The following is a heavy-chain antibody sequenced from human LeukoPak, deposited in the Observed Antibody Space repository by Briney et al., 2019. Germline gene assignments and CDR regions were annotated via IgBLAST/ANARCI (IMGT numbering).Heavy chain of an antibody. CDR3: AKMMGQRLYDYCMDI. D-gene: IGHD3-16*01. CDR1: GFAFSNFA. CDR2: MSGSGDGT. Sequence: GGSLRLSCAASGFAFSNFAMSWVRQAPGKGLEWVSAMSGSGDGTYYADSVKGRFTISRDNSKNTLYLQMNSLRAEDTAVYYCAKMMGQRLYDYCMDIWGKGTTITVSS. V-gene: IGHV3-23*01. J-gene: IGHJ6*03.